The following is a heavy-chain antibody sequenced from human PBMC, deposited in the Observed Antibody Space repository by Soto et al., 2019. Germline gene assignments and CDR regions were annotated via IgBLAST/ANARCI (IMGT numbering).Heavy chain of an antibody. Sequence: QVQLQQWGAGLLKPSETLSLTCAVYGGSFSGYNWSWIRQPQGKGLEWIGEMNHVGGTNYNPSLKSRLTISVDTSKNQFSLKVNSVTAADTAVYYCARGQKGYSSSWYVDWGQGTPVTVSS. CDR1: GGSFSGYN. V-gene: IGHV4-34*01. D-gene: IGHD6-13*01. J-gene: IGHJ4*02. CDR2: MNHVGGT. CDR3: ARGQKGYSSSWYVD.